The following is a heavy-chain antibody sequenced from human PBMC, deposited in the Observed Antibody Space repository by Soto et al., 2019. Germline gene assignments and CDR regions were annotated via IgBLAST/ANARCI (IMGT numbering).Heavy chain of an antibody. J-gene: IGHJ4*02. Sequence: EVQLVESGGGLVQPGGSLRLSCAASGFTFSSYSMNWVRQAPGKGLEWVSSISYSSSYIYYADSVKGRFTVSRDNAKNSLYLQMTSLRAEDTGVYYCARDWWYSDWGQGTLVTVSS. V-gene: IGHV3-21*01. CDR2: ISYSSSYI. D-gene: IGHD2-15*01. CDR1: GFTFSSYS. CDR3: ARDWWYSD.